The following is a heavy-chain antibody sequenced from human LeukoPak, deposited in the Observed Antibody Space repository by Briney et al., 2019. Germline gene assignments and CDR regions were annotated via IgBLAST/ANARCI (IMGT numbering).Heavy chain of an antibody. CDR3: ARASRGWPPLIDY. J-gene: IGHJ4*02. Sequence: GGSLRLSCAASGFTFNSHWMHWVRQAPGKGLVWVSRINSDGSSTSYADSVKGRFTISRDNAKNTLYLQMNSLRAEDTAVYYCARASRGWPPLIDYWGQGTLVTVSS. V-gene: IGHV3-74*01. D-gene: IGHD6-19*01. CDR2: INSDGSST. CDR1: GFTFNSHW.